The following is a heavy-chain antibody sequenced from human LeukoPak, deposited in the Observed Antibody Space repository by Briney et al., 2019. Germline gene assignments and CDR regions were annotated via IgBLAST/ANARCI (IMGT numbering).Heavy chain of an antibody. CDR3: ARERLQPQDMDV. CDR1: AFPYRNYA. J-gene: IGHJ6*02. CDR2: ISSSSAVI. V-gene: IGHV3-48*02. D-gene: IGHD5-24*01. Sequence: GGSLRLSCVASAFPYRNYAMNWVRQAPGKGLEWVSHISSSSAVIYYIDSVKGRFTISRDNGKNSLYLQMNSLRDEDTAIYSCARERLQPQDMDVWGQGTTVTVSS.